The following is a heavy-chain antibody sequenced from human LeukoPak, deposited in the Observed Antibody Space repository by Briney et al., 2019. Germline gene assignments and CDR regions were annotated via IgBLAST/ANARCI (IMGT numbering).Heavy chain of an antibody. CDR3: ARGGGFCGSTSCYGIDS. V-gene: IGHV3-48*01. CDR2: ISSSSTTI. D-gene: IGHD2-2*01. Sequence: GSLRLSCAASGFPFSSYSMHWVRQAPGKGLEWLSYISSSSTTIYNADSGRGPFTISRDNAKNSLFLQMNSLRAEDTAVYSCARGGGFCGSTSCYGIDSWGQGTLVTVSS. CDR1: GFPFSSYS. J-gene: IGHJ4*02.